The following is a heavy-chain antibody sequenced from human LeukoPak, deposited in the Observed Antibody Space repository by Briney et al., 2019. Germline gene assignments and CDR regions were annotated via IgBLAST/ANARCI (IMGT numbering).Heavy chain of an antibody. J-gene: IGHJ4*02. D-gene: IGHD5-12*01. CDR3: ASSNWLRDANFDF. Sequence: PSETLSLTCAVSGGSISSGGHSWSWIRQPPGKGLERIGYISYSGSTYYKPSLKSRVTISVDTSKNQFSLRLSSVTAMDTAVYYCASSNWLRDANFDFWGQGTLVTVSS. CDR2: ISYSGST. CDR1: GGSISSGGHS. V-gene: IGHV4-30-4*07.